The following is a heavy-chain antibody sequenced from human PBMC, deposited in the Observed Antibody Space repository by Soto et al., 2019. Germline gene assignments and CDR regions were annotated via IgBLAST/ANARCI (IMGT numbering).Heavy chain of an antibody. CDR3: ARLTEAERH. CDR1: GFMVSSSH. D-gene: IGHD1-1*01. CDR2: LYNHGKT. J-gene: IGHJ4*02. V-gene: IGHV3-53*01. Sequence: PGGSLRLSCVVSGFMVSSSHMIWVRQAPGKGLEGVSILYNHGKTNYLDSVKGRFTITRDNSKNTVYLQMNSLRVEGTAVYYCARLTEAERHWGQGALVTVSS.